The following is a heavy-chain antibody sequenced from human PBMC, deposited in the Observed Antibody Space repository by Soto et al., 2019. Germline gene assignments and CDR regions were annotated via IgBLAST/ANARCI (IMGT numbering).Heavy chain of an antibody. Sequence: SETLSLTCTVSGGSISSYYWSWIRQPPGKGLEWIGYIYYSGSTNYNPSLKSRVTISVDTSKNQFSLKLSSVTAADTAVYYCASHPSGYCTNGVCYSGSWWFDPWGQGTLVTVSS. V-gene: IGHV4-59*01. CDR2: IYYSGST. CDR3: ASHPSGYCTNGVCYSGSWWFDP. J-gene: IGHJ5*02. CDR1: GGSISSYY. D-gene: IGHD2-8*01.